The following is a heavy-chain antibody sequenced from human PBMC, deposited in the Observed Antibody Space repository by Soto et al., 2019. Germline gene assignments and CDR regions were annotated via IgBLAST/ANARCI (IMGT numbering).Heavy chain of an antibody. V-gene: IGHV1-46*01. J-gene: IGHJ4*02. D-gene: IGHD3-22*01. Sequence: ASVKVSCKASGYTFTSYYMHWVRQAPGQGLEWMGIINPSGGSTSYAQKFQGRVTMTRDTSTSTVYMELSSLRSEDTAVYYCARVAGATYYYDSSGYYYFDYWGQGTLVTVSS. CDR3: ARVAGATYYYDSSGYYYFDY. CDR1: GYTFTSYY. CDR2: INPSGGST.